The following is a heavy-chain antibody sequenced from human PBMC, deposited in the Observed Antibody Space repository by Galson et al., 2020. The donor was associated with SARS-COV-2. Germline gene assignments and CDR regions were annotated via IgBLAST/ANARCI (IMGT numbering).Heavy chain of an antibody. CDR3: ARDTCSSTSCYMFENWFDP. D-gene: IGHD2-2*02. CDR1: GYTLTSNG. V-gene: IGHV1-18*01. J-gene: IGHJ5*02. Sequence: ASVKVSCKASGYTLTSNGISGVRKPPGQGLEGRGWITPKNGNTNYAKRPQGRVTMTTDTSTSTAYMELRGLRPDDTAVYYCARDTCSSTSCYMFENWFDPWGQGTLVTVSS. CDR2: ITPKNGNT.